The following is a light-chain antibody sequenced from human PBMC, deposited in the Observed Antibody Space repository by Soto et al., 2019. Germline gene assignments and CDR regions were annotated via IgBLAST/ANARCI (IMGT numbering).Light chain of an antibody. CDR2: DVF. V-gene: IGKV1-5*01. J-gene: IGKJ1*01. CDR1: QSITYW. Sequence: DIQMTQSPSSLSASVGDRVTITCRASQSITYWLAWYQQKPGRAPKLLIYDVFNLQSGVPSRFSGSGSGTEFTLTISSLQPDDSATYFCQQYDKYSTFGHGTKVDVK. CDR3: QQYDKYST.